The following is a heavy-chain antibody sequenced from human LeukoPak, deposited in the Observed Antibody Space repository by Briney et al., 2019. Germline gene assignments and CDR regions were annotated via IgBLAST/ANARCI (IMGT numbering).Heavy chain of an antibody. V-gene: IGHV4-34*01. J-gene: IGHJ1*01. Sequence: TSETLSLTCAVYGGSLSGYYWSWIRQPPGKGLEWIGEINHSGSTNFNQSLKSRATISVDPSKNQLALKLSSVTAADTAVYYCARRTNYYDSSGKPFQHWGQGTLVTVSS. D-gene: IGHD3-22*01. CDR3: ARRTNYYDSSGKPFQH. CDR1: GGSLSGYY. CDR2: INHSGST.